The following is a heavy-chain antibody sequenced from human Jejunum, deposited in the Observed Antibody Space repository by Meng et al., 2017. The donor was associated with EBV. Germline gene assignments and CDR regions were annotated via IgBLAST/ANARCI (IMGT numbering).Heavy chain of an antibody. CDR1: GGSVSTASYY. V-gene: IGHV4-61*01. D-gene: IGHD3-22*01. CDR3: ARVVDYYERSGYPDF. Sequence: QWQLQESGPGLVKPSETLSLPCTVSGGSVSTASYYWSWIRQSPGKGLEWIGYIYYSGNTNYNPSLKSRATITVDTSKNQFSLKLSSVTAADTAVYYCARVVDYYERSGYPDFWGQGTLVTVSS. CDR2: IYYSGNT. J-gene: IGHJ4*02.